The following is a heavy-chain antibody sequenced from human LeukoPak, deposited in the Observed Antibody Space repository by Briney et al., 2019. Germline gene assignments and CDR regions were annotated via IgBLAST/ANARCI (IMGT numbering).Heavy chain of an antibody. D-gene: IGHD1-26*01. CDR3: ATDRSGSYLFDY. CDR1: GYSFVGYG. Sequence: ALVKVSCKASGYSFVGYGITWVRQAPGQGLEWMGWMNPNSGNTGYAQKFQGRVTITRNTSISTAYMELSSLRSEDTAVYYCATDRSGSYLFDYWGQGTLVTVSS. V-gene: IGHV1-8*03. CDR2: MNPNSGNT. J-gene: IGHJ4*02.